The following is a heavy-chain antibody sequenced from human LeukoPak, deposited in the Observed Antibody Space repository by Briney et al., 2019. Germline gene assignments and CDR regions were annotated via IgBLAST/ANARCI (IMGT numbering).Heavy chain of an antibody. CDR2: ISNDGSKK. J-gene: IGHJ3*02. D-gene: IGHD2-15*01. V-gene: IGHV3-30*04. CDR1: GFTFSSDA. Sequence: GGSLRLSCAASGFTFSSDAMHWVRQAPGKGLEWVAVISNDGSKKQYADSVKGRFTISRDNSKNTLYLQMNSLRPEDTDVYYCXXXXXXXXXEXYSGDAFDIWGQGTMVIVPS. CDR3: XXXXXXXXXEXYSGDAFDI.